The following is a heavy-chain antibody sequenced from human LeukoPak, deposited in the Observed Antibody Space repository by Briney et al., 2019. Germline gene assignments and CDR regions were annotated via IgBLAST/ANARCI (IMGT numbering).Heavy chain of an antibody. J-gene: IGHJ5*02. V-gene: IGHV4-61*02. Sequence: SETLSLTCTVSGYSISSGSYYWSWIRQPAGKGLEWIGRIYTSGSTNYNPSLKSRVTISVDTSKNQFSLKLSSVTAADTAVYYCASMVAYCSGGSCLPGWFDPWGQGTLVTVSS. CDR2: IYTSGST. D-gene: IGHD2-15*01. CDR1: GYSISSGSYY. CDR3: ASMVAYCSGGSCLPGWFDP.